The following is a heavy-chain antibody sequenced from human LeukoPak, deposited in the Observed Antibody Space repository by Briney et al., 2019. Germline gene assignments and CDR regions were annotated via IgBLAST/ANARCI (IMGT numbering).Heavy chain of an antibody. D-gene: IGHD4-17*01. Sequence: ASVKVSCKASGYNFTNYGISWVRQAPGQGLEWMGWISVYSGDTNYAHKLQGRLTLTTDTSPATAYLERRSLTSDDTAVYYCARAPSFGDYGGDYWGQGTLVTVSS. V-gene: IGHV1-18*01. CDR3: ARAPSFGDYGGDY. J-gene: IGHJ4*02. CDR2: ISVYSGDT. CDR1: GYNFTNYG.